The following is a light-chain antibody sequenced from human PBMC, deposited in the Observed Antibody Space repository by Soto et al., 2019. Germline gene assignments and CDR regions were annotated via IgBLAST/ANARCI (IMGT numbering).Light chain of an antibody. J-gene: IGKJ1*01. CDR3: QQLDSYPST. CDR1: QGISPY. CDR2: GAS. V-gene: IGKV1-9*01. Sequence: DIQLTQSPSFLSASVGDRVTITCRASQGISPYLAWYQQKPGQAPNLLIYGASTLQSGVPSRFGGSGSGSAFTLTITNLQPEDFATYYCQQLDSYPSTFGQGTKVEIK.